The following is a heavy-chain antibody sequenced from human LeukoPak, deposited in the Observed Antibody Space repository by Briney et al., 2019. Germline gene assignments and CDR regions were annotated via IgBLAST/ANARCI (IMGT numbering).Heavy chain of an antibody. CDR3: ARDTDSEWFLDY. J-gene: IGHJ4*02. Sequence: SETLSLTCTVSGGSISSGSYYWSWIRQPPGKGLEWIGRIYTSGSTNYNPSLKSRVTISVDTSKNQFSLKLSSVTAADTAVYYCARDTDSEWFLDYWGQGTLVTVSS. D-gene: IGHD3-3*01. CDR2: IYTSGST. CDR1: GGSISSGSYY. V-gene: IGHV4-61*02.